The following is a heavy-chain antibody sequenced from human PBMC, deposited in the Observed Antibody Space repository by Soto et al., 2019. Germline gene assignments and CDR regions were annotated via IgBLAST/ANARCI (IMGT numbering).Heavy chain of an antibody. CDR2: IYYNGST. CDR3: ARGGYSGYDPSYYFDY. D-gene: IGHD5-12*01. J-gene: IGHJ4*02. CDR1: GGSISSYY. V-gene: IGHV4-59*01. Sequence: SETLSLTCTVSGGSISSYYWSWIRQPPGKGLEWIGYIYYNGSTNYNPSLKSRVTISVDTSKNQFSLKLSSVTAADTAVYYCARGGYSGYDPSYYFDYWGQGTLVTVSS.